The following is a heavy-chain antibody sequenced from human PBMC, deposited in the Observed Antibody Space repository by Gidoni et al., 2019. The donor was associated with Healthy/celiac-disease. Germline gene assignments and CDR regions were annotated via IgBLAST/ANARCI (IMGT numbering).Heavy chain of an antibody. V-gene: IGHV2-70*01. D-gene: IGHD2-21*01. J-gene: IGHJ4*02. CDR2: IDWDDDK. CDR3: ARMGKMHGEAGPLYYFDY. Sequence: QVTLRESGPALVKPTQTLTLTCTFSGFSLSTSAMCVSWIRQPPGKALEWLALIDWDDDKYYSTSLKTRLTISKDTSKNQVVLTMTNMDPVDTATYYCARMGKMHGEAGPLYYFDYWGQGTLVTVSS. CDR1: GFSLSTSAMC.